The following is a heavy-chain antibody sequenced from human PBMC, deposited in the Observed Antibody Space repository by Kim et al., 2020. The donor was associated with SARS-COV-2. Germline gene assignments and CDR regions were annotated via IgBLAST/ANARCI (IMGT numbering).Heavy chain of an antibody. Sequence: SETLSLTCAVYGGSFSGYYWSWIRQPPGKGLEWIGEINHSGSTNYNPSLKSRVTISVDTSKNQFSLKLSSVTAVDTAVYYCARGRSSYGRFGELSYWGQGTLVTVSS. CDR2: INHSGST. CDR3: ARGRSSYGRFGELSY. D-gene: IGHD3-10*01. J-gene: IGHJ4*02. V-gene: IGHV4-34*01. CDR1: GGSFSGYY.